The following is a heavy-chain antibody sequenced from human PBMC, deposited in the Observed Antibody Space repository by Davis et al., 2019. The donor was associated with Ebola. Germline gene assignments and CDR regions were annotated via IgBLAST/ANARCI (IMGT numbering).Heavy chain of an antibody. CDR3: AKEGSFSVDDDILTGYSFPGYYFDY. V-gene: IGHV3-23*01. CDR1: GFTFSSYA. CDR2: ISGSGGST. J-gene: IGHJ4*02. D-gene: IGHD3-9*01. Sequence: GGSLRLSCAASGFTFSSYAMSWVRQAPGKGLEWVSAISGSGGSTYYADSVKGRFTISRDTSKNTLYLQMNSLRAEDTAVYYCAKEGSFSVDDDILTGYSFPGYYFDYWGQGTLVTVSS.